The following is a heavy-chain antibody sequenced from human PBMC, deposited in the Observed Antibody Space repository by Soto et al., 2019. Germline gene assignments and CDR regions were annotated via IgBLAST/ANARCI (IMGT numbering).Heavy chain of an antibody. CDR1: GYIFTSYY. CDR3: STADPGETSPFDH. CDR2: INPFDGSR. J-gene: IGHJ4*02. V-gene: IGHV1-46*03. D-gene: IGHD3-10*01. Sequence: ASVKVSCKASGYIFTSYYIHWVRQAPGQGLEWMGWINPFDGSRMFAQSFQGRVTMTRDTSTSTVYMEVSSLRSEDTAVYYCSTADPGETSPFDHWGQGTLVTVPQ.